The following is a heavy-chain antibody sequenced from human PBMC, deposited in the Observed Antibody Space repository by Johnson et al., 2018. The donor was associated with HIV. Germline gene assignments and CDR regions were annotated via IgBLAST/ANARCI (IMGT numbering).Heavy chain of an antibody. CDR1: GFTFSSYA. J-gene: IGHJ3*02. CDR2: ISHHGSNK. CDR3: ERQTLRALDI. Sequence: QVQLVESGGGVVQPGRSLRLACVASGFTFSSYAMHWVRHAPGKGLEWVALISHHGSNKDCADSVKGRFTISRDNSKYPLYLQMNSLRAEDTAVYYCERQTLRALDIWGQGTMVTVYS. V-gene: IGHV3-30-3*01.